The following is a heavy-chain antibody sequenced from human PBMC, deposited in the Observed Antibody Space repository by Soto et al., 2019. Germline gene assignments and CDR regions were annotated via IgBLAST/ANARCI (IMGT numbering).Heavy chain of an antibody. J-gene: IGHJ6*02. Sequence: SETLSLTCTVSGGSITSDNYYWTWIRQHPGKGLEWIGYIYYSGSTYYNPSLKSRVTISVDTSKNQFSLKLTSVTAADTAVYYCANKRNQNYDFWSGYLYYYYGMDVWGQGTTVTVSS. CDR2: IYYSGST. CDR1: GGSITSDNYY. V-gene: IGHV4-31*03. CDR3: ANKRNQNYDFWSGYLYYYYGMDV. D-gene: IGHD3-3*01.